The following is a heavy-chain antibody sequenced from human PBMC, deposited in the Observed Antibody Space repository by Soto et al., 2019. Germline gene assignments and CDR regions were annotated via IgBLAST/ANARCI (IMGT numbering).Heavy chain of an antibody. CDR2: IWYDGSNK. V-gene: IGHV3-33*01. J-gene: IGHJ4*02. Sequence: QVQLVESGGGVVQPGRSLRLSCAASGFTFSSYGMHWVRQAPGKGLEWVAVIWYDGSNKYYADSVKGRFTISRDNSKNXLXXQMNSLRAEDTAVYYCARDSKEGYCSGGSCYSFDYWGQGTLVTVSS. CDR1: GFTFSSYG. D-gene: IGHD2-15*01. CDR3: ARDSKEGYCSGGSCYSFDY.